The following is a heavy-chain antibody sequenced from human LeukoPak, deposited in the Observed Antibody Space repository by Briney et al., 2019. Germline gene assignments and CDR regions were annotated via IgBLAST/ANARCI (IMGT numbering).Heavy chain of an antibody. J-gene: IGHJ4*02. CDR1: DGSISSYY. Sequence: SETLSLTCTVSDGSISSYYWSWIRQPPGKGLEWIGYIYYSGSTNYNPSLKSRVTISVDTSKNQFSLKLSSVTAADTAVYYCARSSQKYSSSWYELDYWGQGTLVTVSS. D-gene: IGHD6-13*01. CDR2: IYYSGST. CDR3: ARSSQKYSSSWYELDY. V-gene: IGHV4-59*08.